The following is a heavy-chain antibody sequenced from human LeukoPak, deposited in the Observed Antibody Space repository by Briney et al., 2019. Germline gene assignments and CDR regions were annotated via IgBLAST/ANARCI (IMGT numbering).Heavy chain of an antibody. CDR2: IYYSGST. D-gene: IGHD3-10*01. Sequence: SETLSLTCAVYGGSFSGYYWSWIRQPPGKGLEWIGYIYYSGSTNYNPSLKSRVTISVDTSKNQFSLKLSSVTAADTAVYYCARGPGDYWGQGTLVTVSS. J-gene: IGHJ4*02. V-gene: IGHV4-59*08. CDR3: ARGPGDY. CDR1: GGSFSGYY.